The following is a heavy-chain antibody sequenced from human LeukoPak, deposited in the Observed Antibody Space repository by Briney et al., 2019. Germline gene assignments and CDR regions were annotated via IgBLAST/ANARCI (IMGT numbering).Heavy chain of an antibody. D-gene: IGHD3-10*01. CDR3: ARLEGVDY. J-gene: IGHJ4*02. Sequence: SETLSLTCAVSGYSISSGYYWGWIRQPPGKGLEWIGSIYHSGSTYYNPSFKSRVTISVDTSKNQFSLNLSSVTAADTAVYYCARLEGVDYWGQGTLVTVSS. CDR1: GYSISSGYY. V-gene: IGHV4-38-2*01. CDR2: IYHSGST.